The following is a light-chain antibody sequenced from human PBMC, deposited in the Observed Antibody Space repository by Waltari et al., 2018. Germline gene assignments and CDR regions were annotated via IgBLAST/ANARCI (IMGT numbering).Light chain of an antibody. V-gene: IGLV1-47*01. CDR3: AAWDDKLGGRWE. CDR2: RND. Sequence: QSVLTQPPSASGTPGQRVTIHCSGSSSNIGSNVVNWYQQVPGTTPKLLIYRNDQRPSGVPDRFSGSKSGTSASLAISGLRSEDEADYYCAAWDDKLGGRWEFGGGTKLTVL. CDR1: SSNIGSNV. J-gene: IGLJ2*01.